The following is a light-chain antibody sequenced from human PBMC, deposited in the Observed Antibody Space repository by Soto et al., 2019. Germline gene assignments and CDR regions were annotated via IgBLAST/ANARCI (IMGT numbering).Light chain of an antibody. Sequence: QAVVTQEPSLTVSPGGTVTLTCASSTGAVTSGYYPNWFQQKPGQAPRAPIYSTSNKHSWTPARFSGSLLGGKAALTLSGVQPEDEAEYYCLLYYGGAQGVFGTGTKLTVL. CDR1: TGAVTSGYY. CDR2: STS. J-gene: IGLJ1*01. V-gene: IGLV7-43*01. CDR3: LLYYGGAQGV.